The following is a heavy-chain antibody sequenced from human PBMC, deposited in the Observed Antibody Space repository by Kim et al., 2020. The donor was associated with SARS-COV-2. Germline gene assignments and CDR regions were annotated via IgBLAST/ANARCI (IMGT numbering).Heavy chain of an antibody. J-gene: IGHJ3*02. V-gene: IGHV3-23*01. D-gene: IGHD2-2*01. CDR3: AKGTDIVVVPAAMLAFDI. Sequence: KGRFTISRDNSKNTLYLQMNSLRAEDTAVYYCAKGTDIVVVPAAMLAFDIWGQGTMVTVSS.